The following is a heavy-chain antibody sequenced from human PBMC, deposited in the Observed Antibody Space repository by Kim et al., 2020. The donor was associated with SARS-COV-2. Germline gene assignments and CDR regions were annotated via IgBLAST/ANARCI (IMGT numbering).Heavy chain of an antibody. CDR2: SNK. CDR3: AREQLVLVDY. J-gene: IGHJ4*02. V-gene: IGHV3-33*01. D-gene: IGHD6-6*01. Sequence: SNKYYADSGKGRFTISRDNSKNTLYLQMNSLRAEDTAVYYCAREQLVLVDYWGQGTLVTVSS.